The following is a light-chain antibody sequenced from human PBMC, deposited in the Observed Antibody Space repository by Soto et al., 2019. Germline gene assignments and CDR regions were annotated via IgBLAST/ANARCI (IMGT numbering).Light chain of an antibody. J-gene: IGKJ5*01. CDR3: QQYDNLLPIT. V-gene: IGKV1-33*01. Sequence: IQLTQSSSSLSASVGDRVTITCPASQDIDKNLNWYQQKPGKAPKLLIYDASSLQTGVPSRFSASGSATDFTFTISSLQPEDIATYYCQQYDNLLPITFGQGTRLEIK. CDR1: QDIDKN. CDR2: DAS.